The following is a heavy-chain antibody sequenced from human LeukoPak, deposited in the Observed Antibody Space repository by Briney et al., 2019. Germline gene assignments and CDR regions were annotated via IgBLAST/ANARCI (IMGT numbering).Heavy chain of an antibody. Sequence: PGGSLRLSCAASGFSFMNAWMIWVRQAPGKGLEWVGRIKSNADGGTPDYAARARGRFTISRDDSKNTLYLQMNSLKTEDTAVYYCTTFYHQYSPYWGRGTLVTVSS. V-gene: IGHV3-15*01. D-gene: IGHD5-12*01. J-gene: IGHJ4*02. CDR3: TTFYHQYSPY. CDR1: GFSFMNAW. CDR2: IKSNADGGTP.